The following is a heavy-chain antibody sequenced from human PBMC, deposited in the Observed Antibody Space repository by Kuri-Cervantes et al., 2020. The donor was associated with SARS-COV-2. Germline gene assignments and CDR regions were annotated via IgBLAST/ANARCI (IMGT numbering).Heavy chain of an antibody. CDR3: ARHKGPRELFDY. J-gene: IGHJ4*02. Sequence: SETLSLTCTVSGGSISSYYWSWIRQPAGKGLEWIGRIYTSGSTYYNPSLKSRVTISVDTSKNQFSLKLSSVTAADTAVYYCARHKGPRELFDYWGQGTLVTVSS. V-gene: IGHV4-4*07. CDR2: IYTSGST. CDR1: GGSISSYY. D-gene: IGHD1-26*01.